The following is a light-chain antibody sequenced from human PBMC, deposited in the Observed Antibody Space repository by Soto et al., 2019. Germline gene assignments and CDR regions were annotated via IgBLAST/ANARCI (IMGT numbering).Light chain of an antibody. V-gene: IGKV3-15*01. Sequence: EIVMTQSPATLSVSPGERAILSCRASQSVSTNLGWYQQKPGQAPRLLIFGASTRAPGIPARFRGSGSGTEFTLTLSSLQSDDSSVYYCQQYNNWPPLTFGQGTRLEIQ. CDR3: QQYNNWPPLT. CDR1: QSVSTN. CDR2: GAS. J-gene: IGKJ5*01.